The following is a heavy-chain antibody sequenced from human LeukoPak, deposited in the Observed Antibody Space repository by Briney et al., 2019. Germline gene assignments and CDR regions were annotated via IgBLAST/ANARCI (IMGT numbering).Heavy chain of an antibody. CDR3: ATGYYDFWSGYPYYFDY. V-gene: IGHV4-39*01. D-gene: IGHD3-3*01. CDR2: IYYSGST. Sequence: SETLSLTCTVSGGSISSYYWGWIRQPPGKGLEWIGSIYYSGSTYYNPSLKSRVTISVDTSKNQFSLKLSSVTAADTAVYYCATGYYDFWSGYPYYFDYWGQGTLVTVSS. CDR1: GGSISSYY. J-gene: IGHJ4*02.